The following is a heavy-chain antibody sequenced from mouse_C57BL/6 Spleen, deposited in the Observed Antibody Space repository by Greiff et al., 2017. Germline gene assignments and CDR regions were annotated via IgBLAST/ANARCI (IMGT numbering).Heavy chain of an antibody. CDR2: IHPSDSDT. CDR3: AIWALITTVVAKDWYFDV. CDR1: GYTFTSYW. J-gene: IGHJ1*03. V-gene: IGHV1-74*01. Sequence: QVQLQQPGAELVKPGASVKVSCKASGYTFTSYWMHWVKQRPGQGLEWIGRIHPSDSDTNYNQKFKGKATLTVDKSSSPAYMQLSCLTSEDSAVYYCAIWALITTVVAKDWYFDVWGTGTTVTVSS. D-gene: IGHD1-1*01.